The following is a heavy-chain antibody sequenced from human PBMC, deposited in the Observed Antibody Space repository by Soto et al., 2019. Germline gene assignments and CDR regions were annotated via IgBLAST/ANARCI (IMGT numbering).Heavy chain of an antibody. CDR1: GGSISSDY. CDR3: GRQFSAPFDY. CDR2: IYYSGST. D-gene: IGHD6-25*01. J-gene: IGHJ4*02. Sequence: SDTLSLTCTVSGGSISSDYWRWIRHPPGTGLEWIGYIYYSGSTHYNPSLKSGVTKSVDTAKNQFSRKLSSVTAADTDMYYCGRQFSAPFDYEGQGILVTVSS. V-gene: IGHV4-59*01.